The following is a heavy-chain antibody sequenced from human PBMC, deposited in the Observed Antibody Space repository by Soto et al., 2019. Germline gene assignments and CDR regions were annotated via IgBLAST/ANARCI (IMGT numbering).Heavy chain of an antibody. CDR1: GFSLTTRGVG. CDR2: IYWDDDT. CDR3: AHIPNYYQYDWFDP. D-gene: IGHD3-16*01. Sequence: QITLKESGPTLVKPTQTLTLTCTFSGFSLTTRGVGVGWIRQPPGKALECLALIYWDDDTPYSPSLQSTLSNTKDTSKNPVVLTMTNVDPVDTATYYCAHIPNYYQYDWFDPWGQGTLVSVSS. J-gene: IGHJ5*02. V-gene: IGHV2-5*02.